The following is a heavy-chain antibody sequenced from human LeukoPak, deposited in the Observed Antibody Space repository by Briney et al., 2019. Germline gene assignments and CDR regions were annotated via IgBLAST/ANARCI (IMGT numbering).Heavy chain of an antibody. CDR3: ARDLYCSSTSCSPFDY. D-gene: IGHD2-2*01. Sequence: SVKVSCKASGGTFSSYTISWVRQAPGQGLQWMGRIIPILGIANYAQKFQGRVTITADKSTCTAYMELSSLRSEDTAVYYCARDLYCSSTSCSPFDYWGQGTLVTVSS. V-gene: IGHV1-69*04. CDR1: GGTFSSYT. CDR2: IIPILGIA. J-gene: IGHJ4*02.